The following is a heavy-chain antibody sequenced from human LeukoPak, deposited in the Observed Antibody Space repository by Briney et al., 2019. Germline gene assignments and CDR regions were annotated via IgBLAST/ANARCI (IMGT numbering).Heavy chain of an antibody. CDR2: IYYSGYT. Sequence: TFSSYGMSWVRQPPGKGLEWIGTIYYSGYTYYNPSLESRVTISVDTSKNQFSLKLSSVTAADTAIYYCAKHYMGSSYNRGLDYWGQGTLVTVSS. D-gene: IGHD3-10*01. J-gene: IGHJ4*02. CDR3: AKHYMGSSYNRGLDY. CDR1: TFSSYG. V-gene: IGHV4-39*01.